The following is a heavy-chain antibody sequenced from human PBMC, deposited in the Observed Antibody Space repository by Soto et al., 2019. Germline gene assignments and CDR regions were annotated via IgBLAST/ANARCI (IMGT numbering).Heavy chain of an antibody. CDR1: SYRFPNYG. CDR3: ASDRRELRTGLYNALDV. CDR2: ISGYNGDT. D-gene: IGHD1-26*01. J-gene: IGHJ6*02. V-gene: IGHV1-18*04. Sequence: SVEVSYRGSSYRFPNYGISWGRQAPAQGLECMGWISGYNGDTNYAQKFQGRVTMTTDTSTSTAYMELRSLRSDDTAVYSSASDRRELRTGLYNALDVWGQGTKVTVYS.